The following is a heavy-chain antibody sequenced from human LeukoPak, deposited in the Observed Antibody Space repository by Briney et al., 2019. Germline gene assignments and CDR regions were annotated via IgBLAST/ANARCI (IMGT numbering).Heavy chain of an antibody. CDR1: GYSFTSYW. Sequence: GESLKISCKGSGYSFTSYWIGWVRQMPGKGLEWMGIIYPGDFDTRYSPSFQGQVTISADKSISTAYLQWSSLKASDTAMYYCARQFGPSLYYFDYWGQGTLVTVSS. V-gene: IGHV5-51*01. CDR2: IYPGDFDT. J-gene: IGHJ4*02. D-gene: IGHD3-16*01. CDR3: ARQFGPSLYYFDY.